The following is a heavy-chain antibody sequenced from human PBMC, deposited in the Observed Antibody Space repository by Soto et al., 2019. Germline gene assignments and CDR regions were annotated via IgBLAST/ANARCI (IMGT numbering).Heavy chain of an antibody. J-gene: IGHJ4*02. D-gene: IGHD3-10*01. CDR1: GFTFGDYA. V-gene: IGHV3-49*04. Sequence: GGSLRLSCTASGFTFGDYAMSWVRQAPGKGLEWVGFIRSKAYGGTTEYAASVKGRFTISRDDSKSIAYLQMNSLKTEDTAVYYCTTIPGLLWFGELSDYWGQGTLVTVSS. CDR3: TTIPGLLWFGELSDY. CDR2: IRSKAYGGTT.